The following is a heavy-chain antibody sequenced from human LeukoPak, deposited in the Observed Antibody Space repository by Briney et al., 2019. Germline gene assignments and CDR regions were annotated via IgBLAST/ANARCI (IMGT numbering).Heavy chain of an antibody. D-gene: IGHD4-23*01. J-gene: IGHJ3*02. V-gene: IGHV4-61*02. Sequence: SETLSLTCTVSGCSISSGSYYWSWIRQPAGKGLEWIGRIYTSGSTNYNPSLKSRVTISVDTSKNQFSLKLSSVTAADTAVYYCARDEVGGAFDIWGQGTMVTVSS. CDR1: GCSISSGSYY. CDR3: ARDEVGGAFDI. CDR2: IYTSGST.